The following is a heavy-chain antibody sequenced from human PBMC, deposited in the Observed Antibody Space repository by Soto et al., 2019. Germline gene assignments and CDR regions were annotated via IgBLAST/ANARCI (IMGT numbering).Heavy chain of an antibody. CDR2: INWNGGST. CDR1: GFTFSSYS. D-gene: IGHD6-19*01. J-gene: IGHJ4*02. CDR3: ASFSSGWQNDY. V-gene: IGHV3-20*04. Sequence: SGGSLRLSCAASGFTFSSYSMNWVRQAPGKGLEWVSGINWNGGSTGYADSVKGRSTISRDNAKNSLYLQMNSLRAEDTALYYCASFSSGWQNDYWGQGTLVTVSS.